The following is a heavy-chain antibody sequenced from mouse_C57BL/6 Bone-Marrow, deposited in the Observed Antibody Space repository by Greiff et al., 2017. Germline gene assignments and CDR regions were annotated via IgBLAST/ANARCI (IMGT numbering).Heavy chain of an antibody. V-gene: IGHV5-17*01. D-gene: IGHD2-4*01. Sequence: EVHLVESGGGLVKPGGSLKLSCAASGFTFSDYGMHWVRQAPEKGLEWVAYISSGSSTIYYADTVKGRFTISRDNAKNTLFLQMTSLRSEDTAMYYCARPGITTWDYWGQGTTLTVSS. CDR3: ARPGITTWDY. J-gene: IGHJ2*01. CDR1: GFTFSDYG. CDR2: ISSGSSTI.